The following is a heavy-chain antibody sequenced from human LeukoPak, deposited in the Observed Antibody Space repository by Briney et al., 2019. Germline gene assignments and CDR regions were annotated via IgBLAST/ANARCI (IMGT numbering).Heavy chain of an antibody. Sequence: SETPSLTCTVSGGSISSYYWSWIRQPPGKGLEWIGYIYYSGSTNYNPSLKSRVTISVDTSNNQFSLKLSPVTAADTAVYYCARAQSSSGWYDWFDPWGQGILVTVSS. J-gene: IGHJ5*02. CDR2: IYYSGST. CDR1: GGSISSYY. D-gene: IGHD6-19*01. CDR3: ARAQSSSGWYDWFDP. V-gene: IGHV4-59*01.